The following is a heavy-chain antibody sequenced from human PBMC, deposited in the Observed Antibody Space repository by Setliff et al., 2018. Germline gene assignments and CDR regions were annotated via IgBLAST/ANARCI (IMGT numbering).Heavy chain of an antibody. CDR2: INGDGTIT. Sequence: GGSLRLSCVASSFNLANYAVTWVRQAPGKGLVWVSRINGDGTITNYADSVKGRFTISRDNAKNTLYLQMNGLRGEDTAVYFCASIDWGENFYNMDVWGKGTTVTVSS. CDR1: SFNLANYA. D-gene: IGHD7-27*01. CDR3: ASIDWGENFYNMDV. V-gene: IGHV3-74*01. J-gene: IGHJ6*03.